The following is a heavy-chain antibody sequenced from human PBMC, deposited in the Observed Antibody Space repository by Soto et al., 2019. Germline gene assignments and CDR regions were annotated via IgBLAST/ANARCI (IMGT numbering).Heavy chain of an antibody. V-gene: IGHV4-59*01. CDR2: IYYSGST. D-gene: IGHD3-10*01. CDR3: ARVNYYGSGSYPFYYFDY. CDR1: GGSISSYY. Sequence: PSETLSLTCTVSGGSISSYYWSWLRTTPGKGLEWIGYIYYSGSTNYNPSLKSRVTISVDTSKKQFSLKLSSVTAADTAVYYCARVNYYGSGSYPFYYFDYWGQGTLVTVSS. J-gene: IGHJ4*02.